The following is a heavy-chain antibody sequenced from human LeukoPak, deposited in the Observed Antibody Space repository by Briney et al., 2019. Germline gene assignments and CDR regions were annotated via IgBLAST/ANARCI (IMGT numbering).Heavy chain of an antibody. CDR1: GHTFTGYY. V-gene: IGHV1-2*06. J-gene: IGHJ3*01. CDR2: INPNRGGT. CDR3: ASGGGSFGDV. D-gene: IGHD2-15*01. Sequence: ASVKVSCKISGHTFTGYYIHWVRQAPGQGLEWMGRINPNRGGTDFAQKFRGRVTMTRDDSINTGYVELSSLRSDDTAIYYCASGGGSFGDVWGQGTMVTVSS.